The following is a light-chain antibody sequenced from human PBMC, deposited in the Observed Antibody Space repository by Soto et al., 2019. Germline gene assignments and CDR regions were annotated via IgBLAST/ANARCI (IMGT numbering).Light chain of an antibody. V-gene: IGKV3-15*01. Sequence: DTVMTQSPATLSVSPGERATFSCRASQSVSSDLAWYQQKPGQVPRLLIYGASTRATGIPARFSGSGSGTEFTLSISGLQSEDFAVYHCQQYNNWPHSFGQGTKVDIK. CDR2: GAS. CDR3: QQYNNWPHS. J-gene: IGKJ2*01. CDR1: QSVSSD.